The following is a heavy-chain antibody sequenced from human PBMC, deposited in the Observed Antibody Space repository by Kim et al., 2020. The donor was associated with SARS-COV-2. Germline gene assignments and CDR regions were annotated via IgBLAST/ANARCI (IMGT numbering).Heavy chain of an antibody. D-gene: IGHD4-4*01. V-gene: IGHV7-4-1*02. Sequence: AQGFTGRFVFSVDTSVSTAYLQISSLKAEDTAVYYCAREIYSNNRDNWFDPWGQGTLVTVSS. J-gene: IGHJ5*02. CDR3: AREIYSNNRDNWFDP.